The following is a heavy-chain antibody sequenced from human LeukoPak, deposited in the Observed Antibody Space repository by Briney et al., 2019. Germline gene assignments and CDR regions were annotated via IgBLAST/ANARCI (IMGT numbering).Heavy chain of an antibody. D-gene: IGHD3-10*01. Sequence: SETLSLTCTVSGGSVSNTAYYWGWLRQPPGKGLEWIGTIYYTGSTNYNPSLKSRLTISVDTSKNQLSLKLSSVTATDTAVYYCARFHTSGAIVRGVTWGQGTLDTVSS. V-gene: IGHV4-39*07. CDR2: IYYTGST. CDR1: GGSVSNTAYY. CDR3: ARFHTSGAIVRGVT. J-gene: IGHJ4*02.